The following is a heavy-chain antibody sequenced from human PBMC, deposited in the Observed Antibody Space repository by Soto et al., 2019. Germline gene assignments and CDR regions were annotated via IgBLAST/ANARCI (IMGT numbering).Heavy chain of an antibody. J-gene: IGHJ6*02. CDR3: AKETRYYGMDV. Sequence: EVQLVESGGGLVQPGRSLRLSCAASGFTFDDYAMHWVRQAPGKGLEWVSGISWNSGSIGYADSVKGRFTVSRDNAKNSLYLQMNSLRAEETALYYCAKETRYYGMDVWGQGTTVTVSS. V-gene: IGHV3-9*01. CDR1: GFTFDDYA. CDR2: ISWNSGSI.